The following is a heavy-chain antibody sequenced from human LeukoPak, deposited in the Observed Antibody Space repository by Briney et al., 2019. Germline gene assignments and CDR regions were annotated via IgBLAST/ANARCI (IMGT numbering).Heavy chain of an antibody. CDR3: ARVGNYYDFDY. V-gene: IGHV3-53*01. CDR2: IFSADRT. D-gene: IGHD1-26*01. CDR1: GFTVSNNY. Sequence: PGGSLRLSCAASGFTVSNNYMSWLRQPPGKGLEWVSIIFSADRTYFADSVKGRFSISRDNSKNTLYLQMNSLRAEDTVVYYCARVGNYYDFDYWGQGTLVTVSS. J-gene: IGHJ4*02.